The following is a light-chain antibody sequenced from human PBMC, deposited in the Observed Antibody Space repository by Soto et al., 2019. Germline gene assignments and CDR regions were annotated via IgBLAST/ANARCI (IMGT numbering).Light chain of an antibody. CDR2: GAS. V-gene: IGKV1-39*01. CDR1: ETISTF. Sequence: DIQLTQSPSSLSASLGDSITITCRASETISTFLNWYQVQPGKAPRLLVYGASYLQVGVPVRFRGRGSGTLFTLTIDNLQREDLASYFCQQFFSAVLTFGGGNRV. J-gene: IGKJ4*01. CDR3: QQFFSAVLT.